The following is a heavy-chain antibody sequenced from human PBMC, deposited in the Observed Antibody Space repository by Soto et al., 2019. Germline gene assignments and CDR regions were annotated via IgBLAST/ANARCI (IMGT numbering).Heavy chain of an antibody. J-gene: IGHJ6*03. V-gene: IGHV1-2*04. CDR3: ARENLICSGGSCYSEVGYYYMDV. CDR1: GYTFTGYY. CDR2: INPNSGGT. D-gene: IGHD2-15*01. Sequence: GASVKVSCKASGYTFTGYYMHWVRQAPGQGLEWMGWINPNSGGTNYAQKFQGWVTMTRDTSISTAYMELSRLRSDDTAVYYCARENLICSGGSCYSEVGYYYMDVWGKGTTVTV.